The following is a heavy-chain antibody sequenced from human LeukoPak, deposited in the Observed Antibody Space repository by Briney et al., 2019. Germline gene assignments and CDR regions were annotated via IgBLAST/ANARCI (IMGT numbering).Heavy chain of an antibody. J-gene: IGHJ4*02. V-gene: IGHV3-7*01. CDR2: IKQDGSEK. CDR1: GFTFSSYW. CDR3: ARRAGDYYDSSGYYFFDY. D-gene: IGHD3-22*01. Sequence: GGALILSCAASGFTFSSYWISWVPQAPGKGVEWVANIKQDGSEKYDVDSVKGRFTISRDNAKNSLYLQMNSLRAEDTAVYYCARRAGDYYDSSGYYFFDYWGQGTLVTVSS.